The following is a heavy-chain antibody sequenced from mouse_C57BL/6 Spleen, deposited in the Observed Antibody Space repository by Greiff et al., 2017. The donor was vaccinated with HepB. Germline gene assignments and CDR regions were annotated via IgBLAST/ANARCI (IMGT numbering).Heavy chain of an antibody. Sequence: EVKVVESGGGLVKPGGSLKLSCAASGFTFSSYAMSWVRQTPEKRLEWVATISDGGSYTYYPDNVKGRFTISRDNAKNNLYLQMSHLKSEDTAMYYCARDDYGPDYWGQGTTLTVSS. CDR3: ARDDYGPDY. CDR2: ISDGGSYT. V-gene: IGHV5-4*01. J-gene: IGHJ2*01. D-gene: IGHD2-4*01. CDR1: GFTFSSYA.